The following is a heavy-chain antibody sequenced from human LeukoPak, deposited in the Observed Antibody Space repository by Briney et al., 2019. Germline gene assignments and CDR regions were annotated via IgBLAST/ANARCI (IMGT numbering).Heavy chain of an antibody. J-gene: IGHJ4*02. CDR1: GFTFSSYA. CDR2: ISYDGSNK. CDR3: AVTYSYDSSGYPGVDY. V-gene: IGHV3-30-3*01. D-gene: IGHD3-22*01. Sequence: EGSLRLSCAASGFTFSSYAMHWVRQAPGKGLEWVAVISYDGSNKYYADSVKGRFTISRDNSKNTLYLQMNSLRAEDTAVYYCAVTYSYDSSGYPGVDYWGQGTLVTVSS.